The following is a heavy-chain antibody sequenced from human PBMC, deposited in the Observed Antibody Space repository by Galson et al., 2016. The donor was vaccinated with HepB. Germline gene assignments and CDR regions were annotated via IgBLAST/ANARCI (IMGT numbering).Heavy chain of an antibody. D-gene: IGHD6-13*01. Sequence: SLRLSCAASGFTFSSYAMRWVRQAPGKGLEWVAVISYDGSKKYYADSVKGRFTISRDNSKNTLYLQMNSLRAEDTAVYYCARSSDSYSSNRRWFDPWGQGTLVTVSS. J-gene: IGHJ5*02. CDR1: GFTFSSYA. CDR2: ISYDGSKK. V-gene: IGHV3-30-3*01. CDR3: ARSSDSYSSNRRWFDP.